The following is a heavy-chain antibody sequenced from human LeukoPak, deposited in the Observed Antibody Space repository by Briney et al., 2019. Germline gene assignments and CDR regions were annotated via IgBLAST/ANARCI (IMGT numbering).Heavy chain of an antibody. D-gene: IGHD6-13*01. CDR1: GGTFSSYA. CDR2: IIPIFGTA. V-gene: IGHV1-69*13. J-gene: IGHJ4*02. CDR3: VKAAGTPPTPYFDY. Sequence: SVKVSCKASGGTFSSYAISWVRQAPGQGLEWMGGIIPIFGTANYAQKFQGRVTITADESTGTAYMELSSLRSEDTAVYYCVKAAGTPPTPYFDYWGQGTLVTVSS.